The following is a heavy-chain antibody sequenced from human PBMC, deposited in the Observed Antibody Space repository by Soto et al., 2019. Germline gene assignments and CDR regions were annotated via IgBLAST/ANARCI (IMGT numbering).Heavy chain of an antibody. CDR1: GFTFNTSW. J-gene: IGHJ6*02. V-gene: IGHV3-15*01. D-gene: IGHD2-15*01. CDR3: TTDCSGGSCYPGAYYYYYGMDV. CDR2: IKSKTDGGTT. Sequence: PGGSLRLSCAASGFTFNTSWMSWVRQAPGSGLEWVGRIKSKTDGGTTDYAAPVKGRFTISRDDSKTTLYLQMNSLKTEDTAVYYCTTDCSGGSCYPGAYYYYYGMDVWGQGTTVTVSS.